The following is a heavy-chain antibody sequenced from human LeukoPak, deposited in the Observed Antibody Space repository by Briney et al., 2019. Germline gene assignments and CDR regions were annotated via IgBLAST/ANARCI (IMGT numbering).Heavy chain of an antibody. CDR3: ARDDGGVSSGHGWFDP. V-gene: IGHV4-39*07. Sequence: SETLSLTCTVSGGSISSSSYYWGWIRQPPGKGLEWIGSIYYSGSTYYNPSLKSRVTISVDTSKNQFSLKLSSVTAADTAVYYCARDDGGVSSGHGWFDPWGQGTLVTVSS. CDR1: GGSISSSSYY. J-gene: IGHJ5*02. CDR2: IYYSGST. D-gene: IGHD3-22*01.